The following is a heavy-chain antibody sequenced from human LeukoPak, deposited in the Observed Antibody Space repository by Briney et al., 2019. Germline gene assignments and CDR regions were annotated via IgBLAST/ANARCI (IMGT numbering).Heavy chain of an antibody. J-gene: IGHJ4*02. CDR1: GFTFSSYG. CDR2: ISYDGSNK. Sequence: GGSLRFSCAASGFTFSSYGMHWVRQAPGKGLEWVAVISYDGSNKYYADSVKGRFTISRDNSKNTLYLQMNSLRAEDTAVYYCARDLNYASDYWGQGTLVTVSS. D-gene: IGHD2-2*01. CDR3: ARDLNYASDY. V-gene: IGHV3-30*03.